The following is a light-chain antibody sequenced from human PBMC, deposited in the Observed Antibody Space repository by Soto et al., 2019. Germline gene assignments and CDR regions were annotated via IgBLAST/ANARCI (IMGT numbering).Light chain of an antibody. CDR3: QQYGSSPFT. CDR1: QSVSNSY. CDR2: GAS. J-gene: IGKJ3*01. V-gene: IGKV3-20*01. Sequence: EIVLTQSPGTLSLSPGERATLSCRASQSVSNSYLAWYQQKPGQAPRLLIYGASSRATGIPDRFSGSGSGTDFTLTISRLEPEDFVVYYCQQYGSSPFTFGPGTRWISN.